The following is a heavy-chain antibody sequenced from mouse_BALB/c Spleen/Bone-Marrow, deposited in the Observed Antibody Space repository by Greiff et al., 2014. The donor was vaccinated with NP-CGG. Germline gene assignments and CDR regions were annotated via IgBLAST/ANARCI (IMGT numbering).Heavy chain of an antibody. CDR3: ARSDYRYDPFAY. CDR2: IDTSDSYT. Sequence: QVQLQQSGAELVMPGASVKMSCKASGHTFTDYWMHWVKQRPGQGLEWIGAIDTSDSYTSYNQKFKGKAALTVDESPSTAYMQLSSLTSEDSAVYYCARSDYRYDPFAYWGQGTLVTVSA. V-gene: IGHV1-69*01. J-gene: IGHJ3*01. CDR1: GHTFTDYW. D-gene: IGHD2-14*01.